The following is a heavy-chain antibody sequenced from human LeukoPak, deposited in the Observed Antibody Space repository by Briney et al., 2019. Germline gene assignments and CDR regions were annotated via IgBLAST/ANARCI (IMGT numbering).Heavy chain of an antibody. CDR3: ARQPRAVAGKSYFDF. V-gene: IGHV4-38-2*01. CDR1: GYSISSGYY. J-gene: IGHJ4*02. D-gene: IGHD6-19*01. CDR2: IYQSGST. Sequence: SETLSLTCAVSGYSISSGYYWGWIRQPPGKGLEWIGSIYQSGSTYYNPYLKSRATISVDTSKNQFFLKLTSVTAADTAVYYCARQPRAVAGKSYFDFWGQGTLVTVSS.